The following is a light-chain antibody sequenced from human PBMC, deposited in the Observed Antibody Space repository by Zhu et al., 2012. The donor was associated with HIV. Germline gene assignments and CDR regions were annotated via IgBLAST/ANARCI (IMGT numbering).Light chain of an antibody. CDR3: QQYDEWPPLT. CDR1: QSLGSN. V-gene: IGKV3-15*01. Sequence: EIVLTQSPGTLSLSPGERATLSCRASQSLGSNLAWYQQKPGQAPRLLIFDASRRATGIPDRFSGSGSGTDFTLTISSLQSEDFAIYYCQQYDEWPPLTFGGGTKVEIK. CDR2: DAS. J-gene: IGKJ4*01.